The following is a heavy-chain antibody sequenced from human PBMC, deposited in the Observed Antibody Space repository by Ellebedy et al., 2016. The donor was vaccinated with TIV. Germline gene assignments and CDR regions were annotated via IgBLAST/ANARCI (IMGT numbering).Heavy chain of an antibody. CDR1: GFAVSSNY. J-gene: IGHJ3*02. CDR3: AGVDYGLAFHI. D-gene: IGHD3-16*01. V-gene: IGHV3-66*01. CDR2: IYSSGIT. Sequence: GGSLRLSCAASGFAVSSNYMSWVRQAPGKGLEWVSVIYSSGITYYAESVKGRFTISRDNSRDNSKNTLYLQMNGLRAEDTAVYYCAGVDYGLAFHIWGQGTMVTVSS.